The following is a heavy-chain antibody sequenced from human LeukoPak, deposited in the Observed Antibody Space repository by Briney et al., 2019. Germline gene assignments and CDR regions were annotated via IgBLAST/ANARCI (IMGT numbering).Heavy chain of an antibody. CDR1: GFTFDDYA. J-gene: IGHJ6*03. CDR3: AKRGGLTSLYYYYYYMYV. V-gene: IGHV3-43*02. Sequence: PGGSLRLSCAASGFTFDDYAMHWVRQAPRKGLEWVSLISGDGGSTYYADSVKGRFTISRDNSKNSPYLQMNSLRTEDTALYYCAKRGGLTSLYYYYYYMYVWGEGTTVTVSS. CDR2: ISGDGGST. D-gene: IGHD3-16*01.